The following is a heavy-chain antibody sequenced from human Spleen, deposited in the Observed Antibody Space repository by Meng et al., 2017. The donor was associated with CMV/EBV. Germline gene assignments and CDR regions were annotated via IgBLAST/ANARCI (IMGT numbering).Heavy chain of an antibody. V-gene: IGHV3-30*04. CDR2: ISYDGSNK. J-gene: IGHJ4*02. D-gene: IGHD3-10*01. CDR1: GFTFDSYA. Sequence: SGFTFDSYAMHWVRQAAGKALEWVAVISYDGSNKYYADSVKGRFTLSRDNSKNTLYLQMNSLRAEDTAVYYCARAYEPEFFGSGSFDYWGQGTLVTVSS. CDR3: ARAYEPEFFGSGSFDY.